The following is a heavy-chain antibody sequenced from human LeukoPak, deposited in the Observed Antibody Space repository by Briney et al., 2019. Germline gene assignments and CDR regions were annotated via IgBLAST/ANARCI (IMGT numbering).Heavy chain of an antibody. Sequence: PGGSLRLSCAASGFSFNDEYMSWIRQAPGQGLQWIAYISASGDFRRSTDSVKGQFTISRDNAKRLLYLQMDSLGEEDTAVYYCARTRGAGPGSHFDSWGQGVLVIVSS. CDR3: ARTRGAGPGSHFDS. CDR1: GFSFNDEY. J-gene: IGHJ4*02. V-gene: IGHV3-11*01. D-gene: IGHD3-10*01. CDR2: ISASGDFR.